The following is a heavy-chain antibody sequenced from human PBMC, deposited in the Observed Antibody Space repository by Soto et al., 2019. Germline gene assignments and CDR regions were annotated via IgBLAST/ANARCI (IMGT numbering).Heavy chain of an antibody. CDR2: ISGSGGST. CDR3: AKDRQTYYYDSSGSLGAY. Sequence: GGSLRLSCAAAGFTFSSYAMSWVRQAPGKGLEWVSAISGSGGSTYYADSVKGRFTISRDNSKNTLYLQMNSLRAEDTAVYYCAKDRQTYYYDSSGSLGAYWGQRSLVTVSS. V-gene: IGHV3-23*01. CDR1: GFTFSSYA. D-gene: IGHD3-22*01. J-gene: IGHJ1*01.